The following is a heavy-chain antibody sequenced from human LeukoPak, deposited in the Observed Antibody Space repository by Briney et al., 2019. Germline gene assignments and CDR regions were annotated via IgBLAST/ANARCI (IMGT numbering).Heavy chain of an antibody. Sequence: PSETLSLTCTVSGGSISSSSYYWGWLRQPPGKGLEWVGSFYYSGSTYYNPPLKSRVTISVDTSKNQCALKLRSVPAADTAVYYCGGSGSYRYYYYMDVWGEGTTVTVSS. D-gene: IGHD3-10*01. CDR3: GGSGSYRYYYYMDV. CDR1: GGSISSSSYY. CDR2: FYYSGST. V-gene: IGHV4-39*01. J-gene: IGHJ6*03.